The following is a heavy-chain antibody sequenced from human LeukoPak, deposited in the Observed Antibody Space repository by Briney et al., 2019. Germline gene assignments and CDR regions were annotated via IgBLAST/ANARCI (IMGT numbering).Heavy chain of an antibody. Sequence: GESLKISCKGSGYSFTSYWINWVRQMPEKGLEWMGRIDPSDSYTNYDPSFQGHVTISADKSISTAYLQWSSLKASDTAMYFCARRPGHCSGGNCYSFDYWGQGTLVTVSS. CDR1: GYSFTSYW. J-gene: IGHJ4*02. CDR3: ARRPGHCSGGNCYSFDY. V-gene: IGHV5-10-1*01. D-gene: IGHD2-15*01. CDR2: IDPSDSYT.